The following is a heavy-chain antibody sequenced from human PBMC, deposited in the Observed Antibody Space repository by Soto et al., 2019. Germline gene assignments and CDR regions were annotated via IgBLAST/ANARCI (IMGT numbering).Heavy chain of an antibody. CDR2: ISWDGGST. V-gene: IGHV3-43*01. J-gene: IGHJ4*02. CDR1: GFTFDDYT. Sequence: VGSLRLSCAASGFTFDDYTMHWVRQAPGKGLEWVSLISWDGGSTYYADSVKGRFTISRDNSKNSLYLQMNSLRTEDTALYYCAKAGTGGGYFDYWGQGTLVTVS. CDR3: AKAGTGGGYFDY. D-gene: IGHD1-26*01.